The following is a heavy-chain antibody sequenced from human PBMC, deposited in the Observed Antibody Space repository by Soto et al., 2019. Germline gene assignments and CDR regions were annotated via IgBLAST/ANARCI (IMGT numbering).Heavy chain of an antibody. CDR2: INSDGSTL. D-gene: IGHD3-10*01. Sequence: DVQLVESGGGLVQPGGSLRLSCAASGFTFSIYWMHWVLQVPGKGPEWLSRINSDGSTLGYAASVRGRFSISRDNAKNTLYLRADSLRPEDTAVYYCVRENDYGGFDPWGQGTLVTV. CDR3: VRENDYGGFDP. CDR1: GFTFSIYW. J-gene: IGHJ5*02. V-gene: IGHV3-74*01.